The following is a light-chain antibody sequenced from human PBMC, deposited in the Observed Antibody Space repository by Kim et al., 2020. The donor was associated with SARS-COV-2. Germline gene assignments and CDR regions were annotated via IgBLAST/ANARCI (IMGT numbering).Light chain of an antibody. V-gene: IGKV2-30*01. Sequence: DAILTQSPRSLTVTVGQPASFSCRSSQSLVYKDKNTYLNWFHQRPGQSPRRLIYKISNRASGVPDRFSGSGSDTDFTLRISRVAAEDVGVYYCMQGTEWPYTFGQGTKLEI. CDR3: MQGTEWPYT. CDR2: KIS. J-gene: IGKJ2*01. CDR1: QSLVYKDKNTY.